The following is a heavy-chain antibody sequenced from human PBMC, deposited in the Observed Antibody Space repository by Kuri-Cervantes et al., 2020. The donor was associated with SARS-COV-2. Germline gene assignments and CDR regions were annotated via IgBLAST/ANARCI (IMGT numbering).Heavy chain of an antibody. Sequence: SETLSLTCAVYGGSFSGYYWSWIRQPPGKGLEWIGEINHSGSTNYNPSLKSRVTISVDTSKNQFSLKLSSVTAADTAVYYCAKGLKRITMIVVEVFDGMDVWGQGTTVTVSS. V-gene: IGHV4-34*01. CDR2: INHSGST. CDR1: GGSFSGYY. CDR3: AKGLKRITMIVVEVFDGMDV. J-gene: IGHJ6*02. D-gene: IGHD3-22*01.